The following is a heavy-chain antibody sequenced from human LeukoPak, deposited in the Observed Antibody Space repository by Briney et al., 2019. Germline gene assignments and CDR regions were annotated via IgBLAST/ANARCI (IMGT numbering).Heavy chain of an antibody. CDR1: GGSISSYY. CDR3: AGHQSGTMYAS. D-gene: IGHD1-7*01. CDR2: IYNSGTA. Sequence: PSETLSLTCTVSGGSISSYYWVWIRQPPGKGLEWIGTIYNSGTAYYTPSLKSRVTISVGTSKNQVSLKLSSVTAADTAVYICAGHQSGTMYASWGQGTLVTVS. J-gene: IGHJ5*02. V-gene: IGHV4-39*01.